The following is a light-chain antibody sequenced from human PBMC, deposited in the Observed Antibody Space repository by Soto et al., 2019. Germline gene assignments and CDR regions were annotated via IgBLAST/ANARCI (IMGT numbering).Light chain of an antibody. Sequence: QAVVTQSPSASASLGASVKLTCTLSSGHSNYAIAWHQQQPEKGPRYLMKLNSDGSHSKGDGIPDRFSGSSSGAERSLTISSLQSEDEADYYCQTRGTGIVVFGGGTKVTVL. J-gene: IGLJ2*01. CDR2: LNSDGSH. CDR1: SGHSNYA. CDR3: QTRGTGIVV. V-gene: IGLV4-69*01.